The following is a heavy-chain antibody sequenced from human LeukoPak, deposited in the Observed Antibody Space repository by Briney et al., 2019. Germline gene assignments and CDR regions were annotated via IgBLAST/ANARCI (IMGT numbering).Heavy chain of an antibody. D-gene: IGHD2-2*01. CDR2: ISGSGGST. CDR3: AEDQPRVVVVPAAKL. CDR1: GFTFSSYA. V-gene: IGHV3-23*01. Sequence: GSLRLSCAASGFTFSSYAMSWVRQAPGKGLEWVSAISGSGGSTYYADSVKGRFTISRDNSKNTLYLQMNSLRAEDTAVYYCAEDQPRVVVVPAAKLGGQGTLVTVSS. J-gene: IGHJ4*02.